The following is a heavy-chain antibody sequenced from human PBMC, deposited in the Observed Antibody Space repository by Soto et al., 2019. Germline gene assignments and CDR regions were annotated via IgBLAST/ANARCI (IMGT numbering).Heavy chain of an antibody. D-gene: IGHD6-6*01. J-gene: IGHJ6*02. Sequence: SETLSLTCTVSGGSISSYYWSWIRQPPGKGLEWIGYIYYSGSTNYNPSLKSRVTISVDTSKNQFSLKLSSVTAADTAVYYCARDRSLAARPTGYYYGMDVWGQGTTVTVSS. CDR2: IYYSGST. CDR3: ARDRSLAARPTGYYYGMDV. V-gene: IGHV4-59*12. CDR1: GGSISSYY.